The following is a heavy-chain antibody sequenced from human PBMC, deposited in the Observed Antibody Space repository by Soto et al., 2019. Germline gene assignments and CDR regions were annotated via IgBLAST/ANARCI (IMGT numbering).Heavy chain of an antibody. J-gene: IGHJ4*02. D-gene: IGHD2-8*02. Sequence: QVQLVESGGGVVQPGRSLRLSCAASGFTFSSYGMHWVRQAPGKGLEWVAVISYDGTSTDFADSVKGRFTISRDNSKNTLYLEMNSLRAEDTAVYYCAKDLVGGWIPDYFDHWGQGTLVTVSS. CDR1: GFTFSSYG. CDR3: AKDLVGGWIPDYFDH. V-gene: IGHV3-30*18. CDR2: ISYDGTST.